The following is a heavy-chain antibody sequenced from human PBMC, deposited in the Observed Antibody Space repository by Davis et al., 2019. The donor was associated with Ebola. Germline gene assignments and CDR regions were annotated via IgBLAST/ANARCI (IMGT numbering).Heavy chain of an antibody. D-gene: IGHD2-21*01. CDR2: IYAGDSDT. CDR1: GYTFAQYW. J-gene: IGHJ6*03. Sequence: GESLKISCETSGYTFAQYWIGWVRQKPGKGLEWIGIIYAGDSDTKYNPSFQGQVTISVDKSIRTTFLQWNTLSVADSAIDYCARLNGISDAGYYDDIDVWGKGTTVTVS. V-gene: IGHV5-51*01. CDR3: ARLNGISDAGYYDDIDV.